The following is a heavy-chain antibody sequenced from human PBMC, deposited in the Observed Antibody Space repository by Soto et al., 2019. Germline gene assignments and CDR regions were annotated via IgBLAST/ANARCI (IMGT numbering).Heavy chain of an antibody. Sequence: QVQLVESGGGVVQPGRSLRLSCAASGFTFSSYAMHWVRQAPGKGLEWVAVISYDGSNKYYADSVKGRFTISRDNSKNTLYLKMNSLRAEDTAVYYCAREKLGGGVIVTYYFDYWGQGTLVTVSS. CDR3: AREKLGGGVIVTYYFDY. V-gene: IGHV3-30-3*01. D-gene: IGHD3-16*02. J-gene: IGHJ4*02. CDR1: GFTFSSYA. CDR2: ISYDGSNK.